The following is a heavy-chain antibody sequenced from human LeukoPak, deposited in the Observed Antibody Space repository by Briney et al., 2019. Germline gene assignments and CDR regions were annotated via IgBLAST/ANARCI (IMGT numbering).Heavy chain of an antibody. Sequence: GGSLRLSCAASGFTFSTYTMYWVRQPPGKGLEWVSIIGGSGGDIHYADSVKGRFTISRDNSKNTLYLQMNSLRVEDTAIYYCAIDPNWGIHYWGQGVRSPSPQ. D-gene: IGHD7-27*01. CDR3: AIDPNWGIHY. J-gene: IGHJ4*02. CDR1: GFTFSTYT. V-gene: IGHV3-23*01. CDR2: IGGSGGDI.